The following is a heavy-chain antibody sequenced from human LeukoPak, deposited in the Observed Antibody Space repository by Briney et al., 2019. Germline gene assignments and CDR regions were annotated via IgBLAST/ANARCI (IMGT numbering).Heavy chain of an antibody. Sequence: GASVKVSCKASGYTFTSYYMHWVRQAPGQGLEWMGIINPSGGSTSYAQKFQGRVTMTRDTSTSTVYMELSSLGSEDTAVYYCARVRGGATNYHPNYFDYWGQGTLVTVSS. J-gene: IGHJ4*02. D-gene: IGHD5-12*01. CDR1: GYTFTSYY. CDR2: INPSGGST. V-gene: IGHV1-46*01. CDR3: ARVRGGATNYHPNYFDY.